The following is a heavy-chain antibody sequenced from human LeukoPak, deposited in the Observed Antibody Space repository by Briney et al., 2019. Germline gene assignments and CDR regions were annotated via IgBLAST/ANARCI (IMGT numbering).Heavy chain of an antibody. CDR2: IIPIFGTA. D-gene: IGHD1-26*01. CDR1: GCTFSSYA. V-gene: IGHV1-69*13. Sequence: ASVKVSCKASGCTFSSYAISWVRQAPGQGLEWMGVIIPIFGTANYAQKFQGRVTITADESTSTAYMELSSLRSVDTAVYYCARDATNIVGATTDNWFDPWGQGALVTVSS. J-gene: IGHJ5*02. CDR3: ARDATNIVGATTDNWFDP.